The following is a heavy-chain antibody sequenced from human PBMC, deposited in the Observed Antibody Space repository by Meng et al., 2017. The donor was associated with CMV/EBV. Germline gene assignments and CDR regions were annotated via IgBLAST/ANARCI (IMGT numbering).Heavy chain of an antibody. V-gene: IGHV1-69*10. CDR2: IIPILGIA. D-gene: IGHD2-2*01. Sequence: SVKVSCKASGGTFSSYTISWVQQAPGQGLEWMGRIIPILGIANYAQKFQGRVTIPEDKSTSTAYMELSSLGSEDTALYYCAKDGARSLKGSEYQLQNWFDHWGQGTLVTVSS. CDR3: AKDGARSLKGSEYQLQNWFDH. CDR1: GGTFSSYT. J-gene: IGHJ5*02.